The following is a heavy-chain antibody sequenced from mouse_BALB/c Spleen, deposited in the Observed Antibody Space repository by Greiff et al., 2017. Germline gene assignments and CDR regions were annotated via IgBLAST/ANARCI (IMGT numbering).Heavy chain of an antibody. J-gene: IGHJ2*01. CDR3: ARCYYGYPVGFDY. Sequence: QVQLQQSGAELMKPGASVKISCKATGYTFSSYWIEWVKQRPGHGLEWIGEILPGSGSTNYNEKFKGKATFTADTSSNTAYMQLSSLTSEDSAVYYCARCYYGYPVGFDYWGQGTTLTVSS. CDR2: ILPGSGST. CDR1: GYTFSSYW. V-gene: IGHV1-9*01. D-gene: IGHD2-2*01.